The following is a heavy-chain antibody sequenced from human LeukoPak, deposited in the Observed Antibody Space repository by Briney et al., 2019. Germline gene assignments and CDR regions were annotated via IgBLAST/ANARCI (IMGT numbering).Heavy chain of an antibody. CDR2: ICSGGNT. D-gene: IGHD2-15*01. CDR1: GFTVSSNC. CDR3: ARRYRSGGTCYFFDY. J-gene: IGHJ4*02. V-gene: IGHV3-53*01. Sequence: GSLRLSCAASGFTVSSNCMSWVRQAPGKGLEWVSLICSGGNTYYADSVKGRFTISRDDSKNTLYLQMNSLRAEDTAVYYCARRYRSGGTCYFFDYWGQGTLVTVSS.